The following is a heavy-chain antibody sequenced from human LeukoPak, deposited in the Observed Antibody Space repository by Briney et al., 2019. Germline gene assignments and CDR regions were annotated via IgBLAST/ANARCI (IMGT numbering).Heavy chain of an antibody. CDR1: GYAFTGYY. V-gene: IGHV1-2*02. D-gene: IGHD6-13*01. Sequence: ASVKVSCKASGYAFTGYYMNWVRQAPGQGLEWMGWINPNSGGTNYAQKFQGRVTMTRDTSISTAYMELSRLRSDDTAVYYCASVRSSSHYYYYMDVWGKGTTVTVSS. CDR2: INPNSGGT. CDR3: ASVRSSSHYYYYMDV. J-gene: IGHJ6*03.